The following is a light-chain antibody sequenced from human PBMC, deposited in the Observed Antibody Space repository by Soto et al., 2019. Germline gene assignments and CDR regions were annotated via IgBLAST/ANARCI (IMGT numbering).Light chain of an antibody. J-gene: IGKJ1*01. V-gene: IGKV1-5*03. Sequence: DIQMTQSPSTLSASVGDRVTITCRASQSISSWLAWYQQKPGKAPKLLIYKASSLESGVPSRFSGSGSGTEFTLTISSLQPDDFANYYCQQYNSYSPWTFGHGTKVDIK. CDR1: QSISSW. CDR3: QQYNSYSPWT. CDR2: KAS.